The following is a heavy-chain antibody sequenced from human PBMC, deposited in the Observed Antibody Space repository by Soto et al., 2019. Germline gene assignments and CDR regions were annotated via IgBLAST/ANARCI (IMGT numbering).Heavy chain of an antibody. CDR2: IAADSSAI. Sequence: GGSLRLSCAASGVTFNGYSMNWVRQAPGKGPEWVSYIAADSSAIYYADSVKGRFTISRDNVKDSLFLQMNSLGAEDTAVYYCARAECHGCFGFRHWGQGTLVTVSS. CDR1: GVTFNGYS. CDR3: ARAECHGCFGFRH. J-gene: IGHJ1*01. V-gene: IGHV3-48*01. D-gene: IGHD3-16*01.